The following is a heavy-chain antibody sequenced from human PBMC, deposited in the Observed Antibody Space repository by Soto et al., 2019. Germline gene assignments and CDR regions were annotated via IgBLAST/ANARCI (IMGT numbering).Heavy chain of an antibody. CDR1: GGSISGYY. CDR3: ARDLWGYCGTDCYPLDV. Sequence: SETLSLTCTVSGGSISGYYWSWIRQPPGRGLEWIGYMYNTGSTVYNPSFKSRVTISVDTSKNQFSLKLNSVTAADTAVYYCARDLWGYCGTDCYPLDVWGQGTTVT. D-gene: IGHD2-21*02. V-gene: IGHV4-59*01. CDR2: MYNTGST. J-gene: IGHJ6*01.